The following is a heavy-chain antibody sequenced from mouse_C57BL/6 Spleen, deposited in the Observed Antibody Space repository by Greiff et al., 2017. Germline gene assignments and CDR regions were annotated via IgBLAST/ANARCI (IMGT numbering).Heavy chain of an antibody. D-gene: IGHD1-1*01. CDR2: ISSGGSYT. CDR1: GFTFSSYG. Sequence: EVKLEESGGDLVKPGGSLKLSCAASGFTFSSYGMSWVRQTPDKRLEWVATISSGGSYTYYPDSVKGRFTISRDNAKNTLYLQMSSLKSEDTAMYYCARLGSIITTVVGMDYWGQGTSVTVSS. V-gene: IGHV5-6*02. J-gene: IGHJ4*01. CDR3: ARLGSIITTVVGMDY.